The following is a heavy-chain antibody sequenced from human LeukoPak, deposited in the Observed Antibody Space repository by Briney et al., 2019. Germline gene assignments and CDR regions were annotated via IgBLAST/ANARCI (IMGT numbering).Heavy chain of an antibody. Sequence: GASVKVSCKASGYTFTGYYTHWVRQAPGQGLEWMGWINPNSGGTNYAQKFQGRVTMTRDTSISTAYMELSRLRSDDTAVYYCARAPKYCSGGSCYPYYYSMDVWGQGTTVTVSS. V-gene: IGHV1-2*02. CDR2: INPNSGGT. J-gene: IGHJ6*02. CDR3: ARAPKYCSGGSCYPYYYSMDV. D-gene: IGHD2-15*01. CDR1: GYTFTGYY.